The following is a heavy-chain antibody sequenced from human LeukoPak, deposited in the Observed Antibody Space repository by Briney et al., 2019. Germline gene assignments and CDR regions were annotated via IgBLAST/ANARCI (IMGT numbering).Heavy chain of an antibody. CDR3: ARSRWLGFSFDY. V-gene: IGHV3-53*01. CDR1: GFTVSSNY. D-gene: IGHD5-24*01. CDR2: IYTGGST. J-gene: IGHJ4*02. Sequence: PGGSLRLSCAASGFTVSSNYMSWVRQAPGKGLEWVSVIYTGGSTYYADSVKGRFTISRDNSKNTLYLQMNSLRAEDTAVYYCARSRWLGFSFDYWGQGTLVTVSS.